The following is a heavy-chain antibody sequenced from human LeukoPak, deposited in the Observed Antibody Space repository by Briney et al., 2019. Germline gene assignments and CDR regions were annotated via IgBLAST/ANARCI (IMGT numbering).Heavy chain of an antibody. CDR3: SGYNWFDP. CDR2: ISSNSSYT. J-gene: IGHJ5*02. V-gene: IGHV3-21*01. CDR1: GFTFSSYS. Sequence: GGSLRLSCAASGFTFSSYSMNWIRQAPGKGLEWVSSISSNSSYTYYADSVKGRFTISRDNAKNSLYLQMNSLRAEDTAVYYCSGYNWFDPWGQGTLVTVSS.